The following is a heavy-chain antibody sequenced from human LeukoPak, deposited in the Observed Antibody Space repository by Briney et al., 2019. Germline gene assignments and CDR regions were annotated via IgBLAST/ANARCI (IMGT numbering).Heavy chain of an antibody. Sequence: SQTLSLTCTVSGGSIGSGSYYWRWVRQPAGTGLEWVGRIYTSGSTNYNPSLKTRVTISVDTSKNQFSLKLSSVTAADTAVYYCASYTGNDAFDIWGQGTMVTVSS. J-gene: IGHJ3*02. CDR2: IYTSGST. CDR1: GGSIGSGSYY. D-gene: IGHD2-2*02. V-gene: IGHV4-61*02. CDR3: ASYTGNDAFDI.